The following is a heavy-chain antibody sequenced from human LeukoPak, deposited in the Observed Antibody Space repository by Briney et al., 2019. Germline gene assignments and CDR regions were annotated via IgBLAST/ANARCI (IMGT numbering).Heavy chain of an antibody. CDR2: ISSNGGTT. CDR1: GFTFSSYD. CDR3: AKAASGNWNDVSDY. J-gene: IGHJ4*02. V-gene: IGHV3-64*04. Sequence: GGSLRLSCSASGFTFSSYDMFWVRQAPGKGLEYVSVISSNGGTTYYADSVKGRFTISRDNSKNTLYLQMNSLRAEDTAVYYCAKAASGNWNDVSDYWGQGTLVTVSS. D-gene: IGHD1-20*01.